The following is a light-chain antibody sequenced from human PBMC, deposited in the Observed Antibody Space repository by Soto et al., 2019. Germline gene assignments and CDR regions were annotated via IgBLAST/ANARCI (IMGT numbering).Light chain of an antibody. V-gene: IGLV2-23*01. CDR3: CSYAGGTSVV. CDR1: SSDVGSYNL. Sequence: QSALTQPASVSGSPGQSITISCTGTSSDVGSYNLVSWYQQHPGKAPKLMIYEDIERPSGVSNRFSGSKSGNTASLTISGLQTEYEAAYYCCSYAGGTSVVFGGGTKLTVL. J-gene: IGLJ2*01. CDR2: EDI.